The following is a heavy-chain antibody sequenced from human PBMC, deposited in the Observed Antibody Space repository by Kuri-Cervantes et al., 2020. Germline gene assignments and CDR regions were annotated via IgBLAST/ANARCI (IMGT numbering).Heavy chain of an antibody. CDR3: ASMGKGGSLAY. J-gene: IGHJ4*02. CDR1: GGSVSSDNYY. V-gene: IGHV4-61*01. D-gene: IGHD1-26*01. CDR2: IYYSGST. Sequence: SESLCLSCTVSGGSVSSDNYYWSWIRQPPGEGLEWIGYIYYSGSTNYNPSLKSRVTISVDTSKNQFSLKLSSVTAADTAVYYCASMGKGGSLAYWGQGTLVTVSS.